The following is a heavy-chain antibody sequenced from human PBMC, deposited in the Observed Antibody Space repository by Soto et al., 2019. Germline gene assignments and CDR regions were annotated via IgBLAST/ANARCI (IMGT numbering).Heavy chain of an antibody. Sequence: SETLSLTCTVSGGSISSGDYYWSWIRQPPGKGLEWIGYIYYSGSTYYNPSLKSRVTISVDTSKNQFSLKLSSVTAADTAVYYCARAARYCTNGVCFNGFDPWGQGTLVTSPQ. CDR1: GGSISSGDYY. J-gene: IGHJ5*02. V-gene: IGHV4-30-4*01. CDR2: IYYSGST. CDR3: ARAARYCTNGVCFNGFDP. D-gene: IGHD2-8*01.